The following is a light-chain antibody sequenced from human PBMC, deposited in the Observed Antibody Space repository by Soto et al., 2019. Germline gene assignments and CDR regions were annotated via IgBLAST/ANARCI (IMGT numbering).Light chain of an antibody. Sequence: QPVLTQPPSASGTPGQRVTISCSGSSSNIGSNYVYWYQQLPGTVPQLLIYRNSERPSGVPGRFSGSKSGTSASLAISGLRSEDEADYYCAAWDDSLSGVVFGGGTKVTVL. V-gene: IGLV1-47*01. CDR3: AAWDDSLSGVV. J-gene: IGLJ2*01. CDR1: SSNIGSNY. CDR2: RNS.